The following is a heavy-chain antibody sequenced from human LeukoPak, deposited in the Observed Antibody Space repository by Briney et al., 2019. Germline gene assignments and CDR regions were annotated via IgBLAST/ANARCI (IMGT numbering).Heavy chain of an antibody. CDR2: INHSGST. CDR3: ARGGDEVMVLGPAAHGMDV. V-gene: IGHV4-34*01. J-gene: IGHJ6*02. Sequence: SETLSLTCAVYGGSFSGYYWSWIRQPPGKGLEWIGEINHSGSTNYNPSLKSRVTISVDTSKNQFSLKLSSVTAADTAVYYCARGGDEVMVLGPAAHGMDVWGQGTTVTVSS. D-gene: IGHD3-10*01. CDR1: GGSFSGYY.